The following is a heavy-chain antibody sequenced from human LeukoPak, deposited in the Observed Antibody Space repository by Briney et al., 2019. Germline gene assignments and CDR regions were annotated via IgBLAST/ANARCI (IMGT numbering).Heavy chain of an antibody. CDR2: ITPIFGTA. CDR3: ARDAGDYDSSGYSYYYYGMDV. CDR1: GGTFSSYA. V-gene: IGHV1-69*13. J-gene: IGHJ6*02. Sequence: SVKVSCKASGGTFSSYAISWVRQAPGQGLEWMGGITPIFGTANYAQKFQGRVTITADEPTSTAYMELSSLRSEDTAVYYCARDAGDYDSSGYSYYYYGMDVWGQGTTVTVSS. D-gene: IGHD3-22*01.